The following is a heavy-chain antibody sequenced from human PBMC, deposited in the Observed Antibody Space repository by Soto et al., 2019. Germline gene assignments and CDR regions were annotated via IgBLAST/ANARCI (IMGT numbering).Heavy chain of an antibody. J-gene: IGHJ4*02. CDR1: GYTFNSYG. CDR2: ISAYNGNT. D-gene: IGHD6-25*01. CDR3: ARSIASAVDFDY. Sequence: QVQLMQSGAEVKKPGASVKVSCKASGYTFNSYGISWVRQAPEQGLEWMGWISAYNGNTKHAQKLQGRVTMTTDTSTSTAYMELRSLRSDDTAVYYCARSIASAVDFDYWGQGTLVTVSS. V-gene: IGHV1-18*01.